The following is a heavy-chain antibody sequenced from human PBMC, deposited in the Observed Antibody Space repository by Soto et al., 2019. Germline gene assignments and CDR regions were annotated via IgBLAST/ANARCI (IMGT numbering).Heavy chain of an antibody. V-gene: IGHV4-4*07. CDR3: ATGGTYFDY. CDR2: IHTSGSP. J-gene: IGHJ4*02. CDR1: CGSISSYY. Sequence: SETLSLTCTVSCGSISSYYCSWIRQASGKGLEWIGRIHTSGSPNYNPSLKSRVTMSADTSKNQFSLKLTSVTAADTAVYCCATGGTYFDYWGQGTLVTVSS.